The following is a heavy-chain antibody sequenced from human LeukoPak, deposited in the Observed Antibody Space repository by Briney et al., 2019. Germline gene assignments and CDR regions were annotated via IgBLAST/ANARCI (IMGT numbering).Heavy chain of an antibody. Sequence: SETLSLTCTVSGGSISSSSYYWGWIRQPPGKGLEWIGSIYYSGSTYYNPSLKSRVTITVDTSKNQFSLKLSSVTAADTAVYYCARVHSSGVAGTLGAFDIWGQGTMVTVSS. CDR3: ARVHSSGVAGTLGAFDI. V-gene: IGHV4-39*07. CDR2: IYYSGST. J-gene: IGHJ3*02. CDR1: GGSISSSSYY. D-gene: IGHD6-19*01.